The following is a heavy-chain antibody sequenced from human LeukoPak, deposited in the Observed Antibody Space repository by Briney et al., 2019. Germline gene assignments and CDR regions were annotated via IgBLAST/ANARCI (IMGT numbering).Heavy chain of an antibody. D-gene: IGHD2-2*01. Sequence: SETLSLTCAVYGGSFSGYYWSWIRQPPGKGLEWIGEINHSGSTNYNPSLKSRVTISVDTSKNQFSLKLISVTAADTAVYYCAGGLNQLLPDYWGQGTLVTVSS. CDR3: AGGLNQLLPDY. CDR2: INHSGST. CDR1: GGSFSGYY. J-gene: IGHJ4*02. V-gene: IGHV4-34*01.